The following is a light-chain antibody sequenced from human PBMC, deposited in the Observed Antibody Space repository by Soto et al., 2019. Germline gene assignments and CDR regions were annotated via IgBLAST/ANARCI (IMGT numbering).Light chain of an antibody. CDR1: QSISSTY. Sequence: EIVLTQSPGTQSLSPGERATLSCRASQSISSTYLAWYQHKPGQAPRLLIYGASSRATGIPERFSGSGSGTDFTLTISRLEPADFAVYYCQQYGTSPGTFGQGTKVEIK. V-gene: IGKV3-20*01. CDR2: GAS. CDR3: QQYGTSPGT. J-gene: IGKJ1*01.